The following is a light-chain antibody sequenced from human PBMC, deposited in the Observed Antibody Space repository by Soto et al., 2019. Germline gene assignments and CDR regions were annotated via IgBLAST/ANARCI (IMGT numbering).Light chain of an antibody. V-gene: IGKV4-1*01. J-gene: IGKJ3*01. CDR3: QQYYSTPLFT. CDR2: WAS. Sequence: DIVMTQSPDSLAVSLGERATINCTSSQSVLYSSNNKNYLAWYQQKPGQPPKLLIYWASTRESGVPDRFSGSGSGTDSTLTISSLQAEDVAVYYCQQYYSTPLFTFGPGTKVDIK. CDR1: QSVLYSSNNKNY.